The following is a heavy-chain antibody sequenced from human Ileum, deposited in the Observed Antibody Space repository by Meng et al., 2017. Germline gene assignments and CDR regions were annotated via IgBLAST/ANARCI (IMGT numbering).Heavy chain of an antibody. D-gene: IGHD2/OR15-2a*01. CDR2: IFHTGST. CDR3: ATNKNKKIDY. J-gene: IGHJ4*02. Sequence: VQLQESGPGRVEPSGTLSRTCVVSGDSISSSNWWNWVRQPPGKGLEWIGEIFHTGSTNYNPSLKSRVTISADKSKNQFSLNLSSVTAADTAVYYCATNKNKKIDYWGQGTLVTVSS. CDR1: GDSISSSNW. V-gene: IGHV4-4*02.